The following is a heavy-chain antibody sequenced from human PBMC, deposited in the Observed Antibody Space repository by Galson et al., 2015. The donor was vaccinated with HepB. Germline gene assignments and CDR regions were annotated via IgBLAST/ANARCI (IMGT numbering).Heavy chain of an antibody. J-gene: IGHJ5*02. CDR2: INPNSGGT. V-gene: IGHV1-2*02. CDR3: AREVESIAARPLSWFDP. D-gene: IGHD6-6*01. CDR1: GYTFTGYY. Sequence: SVKVSCKASGYTFTGYYMHWVRQAPGQGLEWMGWINPNSGGTNYAQKFQGRVTMTRDTSISTAYMELSRLRSDDTAVYYCAREVESIAARPLSWFDPWGQGTLVTVSS.